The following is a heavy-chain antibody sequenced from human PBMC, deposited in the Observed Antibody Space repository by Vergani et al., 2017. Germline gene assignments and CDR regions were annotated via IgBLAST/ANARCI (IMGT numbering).Heavy chain of an antibody. CDR3: ASGDYGILTGFRY. CDR2: INPSGGHT. J-gene: IGHJ4*02. V-gene: IGHV1-46*03. D-gene: IGHD3-9*01. Sequence: QVQVVQSGAEVKKSGASVKVSCKTSGYTFSNYYMHWVRQAPGQGLEWMGIINPSGGHTNSAQKFQGRVPMTRVTSTSTVYMALSSLRSEDTAIYYCASGDYGILTGFRYWGQGTLVTVSA. CDR1: GYTFSNYY.